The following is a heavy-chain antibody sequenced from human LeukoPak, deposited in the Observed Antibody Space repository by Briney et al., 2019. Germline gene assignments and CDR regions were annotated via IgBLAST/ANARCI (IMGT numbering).Heavy chain of an antibody. D-gene: IGHD3-22*01. V-gene: IGHV3-7*01. CDR1: GFTFSSYW. J-gene: IGHJ3*02. CDR3: AREKYYYDSSGGDDFGYDI. CDR2: IKQDGSER. Sequence: QSGGSLRLSCAASGFTFSSYWMSWVRQAPGKGLEWVANIKQDGSERYYVDSVKGRFTISRDNAKNSLYLQMNSLRAEDTAVYYCAREKYYYDSSGGDDFGYDIWGQGTMVTVSS.